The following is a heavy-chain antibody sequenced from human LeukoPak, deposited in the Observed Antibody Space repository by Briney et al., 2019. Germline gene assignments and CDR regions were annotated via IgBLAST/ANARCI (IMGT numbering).Heavy chain of an antibody. CDR2: FDPEDVET. D-gene: IGHD5-24*01. V-gene: IGHV1-24*01. CDR1: GYTLTELS. Sequence: GASVKVSCKVSGYTLTELSMHWVRQAPGKGLEWMGSFDPEDVETIYAQKFKGRVTMTEDPSTDTAYMELSSLRSEDTAVYYCATEVMVTINDYFYYAMDVWGQGTTVIVSS. CDR3: ATEVMVTINDYFYYAMDV. J-gene: IGHJ6*02.